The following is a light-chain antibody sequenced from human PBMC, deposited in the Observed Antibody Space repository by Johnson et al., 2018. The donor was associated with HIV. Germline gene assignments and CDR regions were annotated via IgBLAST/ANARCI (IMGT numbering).Light chain of an antibody. CDR3: GTWDSSLSAVYV. J-gene: IGLJ1*01. CDR2: ENN. Sequence: QSALTQPPSASGTPGQKVTIYCSGSRSNTGRNYASWYQQLPGTAPKLLIYENNKRPSGIPDRFSGSKSGTSATLGITGLQTGDEADYYCGTWDSSLSAVYVFGTGTKVTVL. CDR1: RSNTGRNY. V-gene: IGLV1-51*02.